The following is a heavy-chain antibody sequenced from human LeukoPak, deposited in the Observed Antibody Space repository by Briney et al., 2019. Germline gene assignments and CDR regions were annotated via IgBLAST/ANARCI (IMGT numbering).Heavy chain of an antibody. Sequence: AETLSLTCTVSGGSISSYYWSWVRQAPGKGLEWVGYIYYSGSTNYNPYLKSRVTISVDTSKNQFSLKLSSVTAADTAVYYCARDEWAYDSSGYYVYWGQGTMVTVSS. J-gene: IGHJ4*02. V-gene: IGHV4-59*01. CDR2: IYYSGST. CDR3: ARDEWAYDSSGYYVY. CDR1: GGSISSYY. D-gene: IGHD3-22*01.